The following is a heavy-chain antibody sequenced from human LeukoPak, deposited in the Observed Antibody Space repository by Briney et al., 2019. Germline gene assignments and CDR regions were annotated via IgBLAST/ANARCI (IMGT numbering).Heavy chain of an antibody. CDR3: ARDKVATRGYSSGWSPSFDY. J-gene: IGHJ4*02. D-gene: IGHD6-19*01. CDR2: ISSSSSHI. CDR1: GFTFSSYS. Sequence: GGSLRLSCAASGFTFSSYSMNWVRQAPGKGLEWVSSISSSSSHIYYADSVKGRFTISRDNAKNSLYLQMNSLRAEDTAVYYCARDKVATRGYSSGWSPSFDYWGQGTLVTVSS. V-gene: IGHV3-21*01.